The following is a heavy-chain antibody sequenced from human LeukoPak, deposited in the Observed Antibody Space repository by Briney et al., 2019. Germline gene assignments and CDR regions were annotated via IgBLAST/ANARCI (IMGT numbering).Heavy chain of an antibody. CDR3: AREHKTFDY. Sequence: GGSLRLSCAASGFSFSSYAMTWARQAPVKGLEWVSAISGDGTRTYYADSVKGRFTISRDNADNSLCLQLTSLRPEDTAVYYCAREHKTFDYWGQGILVTVSS. CDR2: ISGDGTRT. CDR1: GFSFSSYA. J-gene: IGHJ4*02. V-gene: IGHV3-23*01.